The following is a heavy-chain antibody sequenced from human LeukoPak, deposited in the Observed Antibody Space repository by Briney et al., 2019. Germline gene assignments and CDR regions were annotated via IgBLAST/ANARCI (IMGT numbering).Heavy chain of an antibody. V-gene: IGHV1-18*01. Sequence: ASVKVSCKTSGYTFSGYGISWVRQAPGQGLEWMGWITGNNGNTNYAPSLQGRVTMTTDTSTNTAYMELTSLKSDNTAVYYCARDQRNSGSYRFEYWGQGTLVTVSS. CDR3: ARDQRNSGSYRFEY. D-gene: IGHD1-26*01. CDR1: GYTFSGYG. CDR2: ITGNNGNT. J-gene: IGHJ4*02.